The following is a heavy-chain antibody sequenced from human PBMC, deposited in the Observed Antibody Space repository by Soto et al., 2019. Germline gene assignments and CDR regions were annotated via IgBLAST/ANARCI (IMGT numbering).Heavy chain of an antibody. CDR2: INPNSGGT. J-gene: IGHJ4*02. D-gene: IGHD1-26*01. Sequence: GASVKVSCKASGYSFTGYYMHWVRQAPGQGLEWMGWINPNSGGTNYTQKFQGRVTMTRDTSISTAYMELSRLTSDDTAVYYCARDPQWGLLPTDYWGQGTQVTVSS. CDR3: ARDPQWGLLPTDY. V-gene: IGHV1-2*02. CDR1: GYSFTGYY.